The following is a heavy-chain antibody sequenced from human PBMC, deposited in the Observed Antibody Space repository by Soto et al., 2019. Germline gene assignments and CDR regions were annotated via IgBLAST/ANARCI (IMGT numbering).Heavy chain of an antibody. D-gene: IGHD2-2*02. Sequence: PSETLSLTCTVSGGSISSSSYHWGWIRQPPGKGLEWIGSIYYSGSTYYNPSLKSRVTISVDTSKNQFSLKLSSVTAADTAVYYCARYTLNWFDPWGQGTLVTVSS. CDR1: GGSISSSSYH. V-gene: IGHV4-39*01. CDR3: ARYTLNWFDP. J-gene: IGHJ5*02. CDR2: IYYSGST.